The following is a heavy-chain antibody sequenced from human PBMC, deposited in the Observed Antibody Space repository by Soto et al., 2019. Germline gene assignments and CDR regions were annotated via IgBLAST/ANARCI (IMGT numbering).Heavy chain of an antibody. V-gene: IGHV1-69*02. Sequence: GASVKVSCKASGGTFSSYTISWARQAPGQGLEWMGRIIPILGIANYAQKFQGRVTITADKSTSTAYMELSSLRSEDTAVYYCARGLDIAAAGPFDYWGQGTLVTVSS. D-gene: IGHD6-13*01. CDR2: IIPILGIA. CDR3: ARGLDIAAAGPFDY. CDR1: GGTFSSYT. J-gene: IGHJ4*02.